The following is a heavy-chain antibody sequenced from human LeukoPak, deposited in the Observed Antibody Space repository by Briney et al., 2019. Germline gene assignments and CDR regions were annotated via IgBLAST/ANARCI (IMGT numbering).Heavy chain of an antibody. CDR2: ISSSSSYI. D-gene: IGHD3-10*01. CDR1: GFTFSSYS. V-gene: IGHV3-21*01. CDR3: ARDIGGGNYYGSGTQLDY. J-gene: IGHJ4*02. Sequence: GGSLRLSCAASGFTFSSYSMNWVRQAPGKGLEWVSSISSSSSYIYYADLVKGRFTISRDNAKNSLYLQMNSLRAEDTAVYYCARDIGGGNYYGSGTQLDYWGQGTLVTVSS.